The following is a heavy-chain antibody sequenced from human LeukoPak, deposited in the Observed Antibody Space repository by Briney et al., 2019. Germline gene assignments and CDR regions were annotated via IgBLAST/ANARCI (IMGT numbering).Heavy chain of an antibody. CDR2: MSPNSGKT. J-gene: IGHJ4*02. Sequence: ASVKVSCKSSGYNFLSHDINWVRQAAGQGPEWMGYMSPNSGKTRYAQQFQGRVSMTSDASITTAYMELSSLMSEDTAVYYCARVVGQWLEVHWGQGTLVTVSS. V-gene: IGHV1-8*01. D-gene: IGHD6-19*01. CDR3: ARVVGQWLEVH. CDR1: GYNFLSHD.